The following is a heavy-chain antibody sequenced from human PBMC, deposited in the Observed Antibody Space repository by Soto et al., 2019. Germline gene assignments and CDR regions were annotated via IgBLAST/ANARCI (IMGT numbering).Heavy chain of an antibody. CDR3: AKVIVAAAMANYYHGMDV. V-gene: IGHV3-30*04. Sequence: PGGSLRLSCASSGFTFSGYAMHWVRQPPGKGLEWVAVTSWDGNNKYYADSVKGRFTISRDNSKNTLYLQMNSLRAEDMALYYCAKVIVAAAMANYYHGMDVWGQGTTVTV. CDR2: TSWDGNNK. D-gene: IGHD2-2*01. J-gene: IGHJ6*02. CDR1: GFTFSGYA.